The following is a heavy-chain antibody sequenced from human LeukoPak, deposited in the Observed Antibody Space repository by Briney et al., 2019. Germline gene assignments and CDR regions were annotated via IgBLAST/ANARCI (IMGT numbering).Heavy chain of an antibody. CDR3: ARGPAWGYGPGSYDY. J-gene: IGHJ4*02. D-gene: IGHD3-10*01. CDR1: GGSISDYY. V-gene: IGHV4-59*01. CDR2: IYYSGST. Sequence: PSETLSLTCTVSGGSISDYYWSWIRQPPGKGLQWIAYIYYSGSTNYNPSLKSRVTISVDTSKNQFSLKLRSVTAADTAVYYCARGPAWGYGPGSYDYWGQGTPVTVSS.